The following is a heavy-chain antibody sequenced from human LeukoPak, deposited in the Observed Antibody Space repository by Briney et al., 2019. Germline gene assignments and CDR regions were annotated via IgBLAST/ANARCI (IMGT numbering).Heavy chain of an antibody. D-gene: IGHD3-22*01. CDR1: GFTFSSYA. CDR2: ISGSGGST. Sequence: GGSLRLSCAASGFTFSSYAMSWVRQAPGKGLEWVSAISGSGGSTYYADSVKGRFTISRDNSKNTPYLQMNSLRAEDTAVYYCARDLYDRSGYYYVYFDYWGQGTLVTVSS. V-gene: IGHV3-23*01. J-gene: IGHJ4*02. CDR3: ARDLYDRSGYYYVYFDY.